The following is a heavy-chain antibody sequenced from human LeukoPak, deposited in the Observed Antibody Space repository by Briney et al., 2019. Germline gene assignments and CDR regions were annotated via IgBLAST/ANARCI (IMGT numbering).Heavy chain of an antibody. J-gene: IGHJ4*02. CDR1: GGPISSYY. CDR2: IYFSGDT. Sequence: SETLSLTCTVSGGPISSYYWSWIRQPPGKGLEWIGYIYFSGDTNCNPSLKSRVTMSVDMSKNRFSLRLSSVTAADTAVYYCARASGLAPAYYYFDYWGRGTLVTVSS. D-gene: IGHD2-21*01. CDR3: ARASGLAPAYYYFDY. V-gene: IGHV4-59*01.